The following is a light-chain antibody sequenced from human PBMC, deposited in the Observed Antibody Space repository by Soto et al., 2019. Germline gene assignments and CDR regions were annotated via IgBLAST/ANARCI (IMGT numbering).Light chain of an antibody. CDR1: QSVSSN. V-gene: IGKV3-20*01. J-gene: IGKJ2*02. CDR2: GAS. Sequence: EIVLTQSPDTLSLSPGEGATLSCRASQSVSSNLAWYQQKPGQAPRLLIYGASSRATGIPDRFSGSGSGTDFTLTINRLEPEDFAVYYCQHYGSSPPCTFGQGTKVDIK. CDR3: QHYGSSPPCT.